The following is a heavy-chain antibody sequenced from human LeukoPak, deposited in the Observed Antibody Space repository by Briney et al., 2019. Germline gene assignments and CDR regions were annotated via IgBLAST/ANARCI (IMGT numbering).Heavy chain of an antibody. CDR2: ISSSSSTI. Sequence: GGSLRLSCAASGFTFSSYSMNWVRQAPGKGLEWVSYISSSSSTIYYADSVKGRFTISRDNAKNSLYLQMNSLRAEDTAVYYCAKFYGDYPYYLDYWGQGTLVTVSS. CDR1: GFTFSSYS. D-gene: IGHD4-17*01. J-gene: IGHJ4*02. CDR3: AKFYGDYPYYLDY. V-gene: IGHV3-48*04.